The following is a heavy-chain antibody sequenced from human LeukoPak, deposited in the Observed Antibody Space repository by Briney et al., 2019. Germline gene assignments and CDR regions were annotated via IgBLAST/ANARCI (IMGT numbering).Heavy chain of an antibody. CDR2: IYYSGST. J-gene: IGHJ4*02. D-gene: IGHD5-18*01. Sequence: SETLSLTCTVSGGSISSSSYYWGWIRQPPGKGLEWIGSIYYSGSTYYNPSLKSRVTISVDTSKNQFSLKLSSVTAADTAVYYCARRRRIGRYSSGCLDYWGQGTLVTVSS. CDR3: ARRRRIGRYSSGCLDY. V-gene: IGHV4-39*01. CDR1: GGSISSSSYY.